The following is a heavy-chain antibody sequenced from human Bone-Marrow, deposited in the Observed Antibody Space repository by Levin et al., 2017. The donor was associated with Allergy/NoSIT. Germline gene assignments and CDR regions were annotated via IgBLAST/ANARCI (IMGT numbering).Heavy chain of an antibody. V-gene: IGHV3-33*01. CDR1: GFTFRNYG. Sequence: SGGSLRLSCVASGFTFRNYGMHWVRQAPGKGLEWVAVIWYDGSNQDYADSVKGRFTISRDNSKNTVYLQMNSLRDEDTAMYYCATDWSRYFDNWGQGTLVTVSS. CDR2: IWYDGSNQ. J-gene: IGHJ4*02. CDR3: ATDWSRYFDN.